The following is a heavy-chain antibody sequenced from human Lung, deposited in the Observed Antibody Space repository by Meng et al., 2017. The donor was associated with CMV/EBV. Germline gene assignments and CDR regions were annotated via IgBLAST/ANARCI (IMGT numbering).Heavy chain of an antibody. CDR1: GRTFTSYG. V-gene: IGHV3-30*02. J-gene: IGHJ1*01. Sequence: GQFGEAGGGEVEPGVPLRLTCAASGRTFTSYGMPGGRQAPGKGPEWGAFIRHDGGMQYYADSVEGRFTVSRDDSKNTVYLQMNSLRNEDTALYYCTKDGGKEGVPFHHWGRGTLVTVSS. CDR2: IRHDGGMQ. D-gene: IGHD3-16*01. CDR3: TKDGGKEGVPFHH.